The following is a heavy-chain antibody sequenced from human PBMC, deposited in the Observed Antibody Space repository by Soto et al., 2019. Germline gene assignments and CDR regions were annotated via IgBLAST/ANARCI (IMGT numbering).Heavy chain of an antibody. Sequence: PGGSLRPSCVASGFLFTTHAMTWVRQVPGKGPEWVSTFSGSGGNRCYGESVKGRFTISRDDPKNTLYLDMNSLRVEDTAVYYCAKDPPWTVGPLAMDVWGQGTTVTVSS. J-gene: IGHJ6*02. CDR3: AKDPPWTVGPLAMDV. CDR2: FSGSGGNR. CDR1: GFLFTTHA. V-gene: IGHV3-23*01. D-gene: IGHD2-2*01.